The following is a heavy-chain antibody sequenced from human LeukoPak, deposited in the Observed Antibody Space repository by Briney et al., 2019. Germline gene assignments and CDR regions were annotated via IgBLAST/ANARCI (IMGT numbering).Heavy chain of an antibody. CDR1: GFTFSSYG. Sequence: QSGGSLRLSCAASGFTFSSYGMHWVRQAPGKGLEWVALIWYDGSNKYYADSVKGRLTISRDNSKNTLYLQMNSLRAEDTAVYYCARGVHSSSWYGFDYWGQGTLVTVSS. V-gene: IGHV3-33*01. CDR3: ARGVHSSSWYGFDY. CDR2: IWYDGSNK. D-gene: IGHD6-13*01. J-gene: IGHJ4*02.